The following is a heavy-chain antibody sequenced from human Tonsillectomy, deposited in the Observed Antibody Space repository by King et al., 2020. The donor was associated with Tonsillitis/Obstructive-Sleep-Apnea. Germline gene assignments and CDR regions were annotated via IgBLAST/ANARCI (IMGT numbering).Heavy chain of an antibody. Sequence: VQLVESGGGLVQPGGSLRLSCAASGNTFSSYAMSWVRQAPGKGLEWVSTISGGGGSTYYADSVKGRFTISRDNSKNTLYLQMNSLSAEDTAVYYCAKAMVQGIIITIFDYWGQGTLVTVSS. J-gene: IGHJ4*02. V-gene: IGHV3-23*04. CDR2: ISGGGGST. CDR1: GNTFSSYA. D-gene: IGHD3-10*01. CDR3: AKAMVQGIIITIFDY.